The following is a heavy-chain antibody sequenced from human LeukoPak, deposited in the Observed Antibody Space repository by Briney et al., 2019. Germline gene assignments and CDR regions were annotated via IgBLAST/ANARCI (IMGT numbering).Heavy chain of an antibody. J-gene: IGHJ2*01. CDR1: GGTFSSYA. CDR3: ARGLGPRGYYGSGSYYWYFDL. V-gene: IGHV1-69*05. Sequence: SVKVSCKASGGTFSSYAISWVRQAPGQGLEWMGGIIPIFGTANYAQKFQGRVTITTDESTSTAYMELSSLRSEDTAVYYCARGLGPRGYYGSGSYYWYFDLWGRGTPVTVSS. CDR2: IIPIFGTA. D-gene: IGHD3-10*01.